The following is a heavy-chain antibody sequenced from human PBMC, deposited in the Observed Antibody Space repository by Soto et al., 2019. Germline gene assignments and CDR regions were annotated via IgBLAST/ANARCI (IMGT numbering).Heavy chain of an antibody. Sequence: GGSLRLSCAASGFTFSSYGMHWVRQAPGKGLEWVAVISYDGSNKYYADSVKGRFTISRDNSKNTLYLQMNSLRAEDTAVYYCAKDQSYYYYYGMDVWGQGTTVTVSS. CDR3: AKDQSYYYYYGMDV. CDR1: GFTFSSYG. V-gene: IGHV3-30*18. J-gene: IGHJ6*02. CDR2: ISYDGSNK.